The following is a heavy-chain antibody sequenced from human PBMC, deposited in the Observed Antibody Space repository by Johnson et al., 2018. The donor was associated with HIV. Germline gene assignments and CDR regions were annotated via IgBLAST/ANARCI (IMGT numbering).Heavy chain of an antibody. Sequence: QELLVESGGGVVQPGRSLRLSCAASGFTFSSYDMHWVRQAPGKGLAWVAVISYDGSNKYDADSVKGRFTIPRDNSKNTLYLQMNSLRAEDTAVYYCARVPTSSGYHDAFDIWGQGTMVTVSS. CDR1: GFTFSSYD. CDR2: ISYDGSNK. D-gene: IGHD3-22*01. V-gene: IGHV3-30-3*01. CDR3: ARVPTSSGYHDAFDI. J-gene: IGHJ3*02.